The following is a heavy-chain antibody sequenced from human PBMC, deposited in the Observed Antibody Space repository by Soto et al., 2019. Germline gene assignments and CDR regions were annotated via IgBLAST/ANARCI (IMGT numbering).Heavy chain of an antibody. J-gene: IGHJ6*02. V-gene: IGHV3-15*07. CDR3: TTPNCSGGSCYSGYYYYGLDV. D-gene: IGHD2-15*01. CDR1: GFTFSNAW. CDR2: IKSKTDGGTA. Sequence: EVQLVESGGGLVKPGGSLRLSCAASGFTFSNAWMNWVRQAPGKGLEWVGRIKSKTDGGTADYAAPVKGRFTISRDDSKNTLYLQMDSLITEDTAVYYCTTPNCSGGSCYSGYYYYGLDVWGQGTTVSVSS.